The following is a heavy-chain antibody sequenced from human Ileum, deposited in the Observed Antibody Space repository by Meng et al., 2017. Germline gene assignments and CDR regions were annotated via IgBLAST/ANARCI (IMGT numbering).Heavy chain of an antibody. V-gene: IGHV4-61*01. D-gene: IGHD7-27*01. CDR3: ARDHWGSLDY. J-gene: IGHJ4*02. CDR2: AST. CDR1: GSSVTTSHYQ. Sequence: HAQLQESVLGLVCASETLCLTCTVSGSSVTTSHYQWGWIRQHPGKGLEWIGYASTNYNPSLKSRLTISLDTSKNQVSLKLTSVTAADTAVYYCARDHWGSLDYWGQGILVTVSS.